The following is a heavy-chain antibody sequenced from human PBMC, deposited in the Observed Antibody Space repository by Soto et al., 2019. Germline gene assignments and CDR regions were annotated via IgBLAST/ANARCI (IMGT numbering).Heavy chain of an antibody. Sequence: ASETLSLTCTVSGGSISSSNYYWGWIRQSPGKGLEWIGSIYYSGSTYYNPSLKSRVTISVDTSKNQFSLKLSSVTAADTAVYYCARLIIAAAGTDYYYYGMDVWGQGTTVTVSS. D-gene: IGHD6-13*01. CDR3: ARLIIAAAGTDYYYYGMDV. CDR2: IYYSGST. CDR1: GGSISSSNYY. J-gene: IGHJ6*02. V-gene: IGHV4-39*01.